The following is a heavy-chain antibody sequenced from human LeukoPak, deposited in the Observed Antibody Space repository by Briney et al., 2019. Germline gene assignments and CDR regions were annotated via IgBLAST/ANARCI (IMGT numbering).Heavy chain of an antibody. D-gene: IGHD2-2*01. CDR3: ARDRLPAAVDY. V-gene: IGHV1-69*05. CDR1: GGTFSSYA. CDR2: IIPIFGTA. Sequence: ASVKVSCKASGGTFSSYAISWVRQAPGQGLEWMGGIIPIFGTANYAQKFQGRVTMTRDTSTSTVYMELSSLRSEDTAVYYCARDRLPAAVDYWGQGTLVSVSS. J-gene: IGHJ4*02.